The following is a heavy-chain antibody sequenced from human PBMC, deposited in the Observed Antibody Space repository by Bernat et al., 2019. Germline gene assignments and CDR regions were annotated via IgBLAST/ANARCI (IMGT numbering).Heavy chain of an antibody. CDR1: GFTFSSYA. CDR2: ISGSGGST. Sequence: EVQLLESGGGLVQPGGSLRLSCAASGFTFSSYAMSWVRQAPGKGLEWVSAISGSGGSTYYADSVKGRFTISRDNSKNTLYLQMNSLRAEDTAVYYCAKDPGYSYGWDWYFDLWGRGTLVTVSS. V-gene: IGHV3-23*01. J-gene: IGHJ2*01. CDR3: AKDPGYSYGWDWYFDL. D-gene: IGHD5-18*01.